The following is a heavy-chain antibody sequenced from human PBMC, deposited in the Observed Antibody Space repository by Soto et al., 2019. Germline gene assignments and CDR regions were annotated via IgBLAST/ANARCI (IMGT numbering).Heavy chain of an antibody. V-gene: IGHV1-18*01. D-gene: IGHD1-26*01. J-gene: IGHJ6*02. Sequence: ASVKVSCKASGYTFTSYGISWVRQAPGQGLEWMGWISAYNGNTNYAQKLQGRVTMTTDTSTSTAYMELRSLRSDDTAVYYCARDKPEQVGATMNYYYYYGMDVWGQGTTVTVSS. CDR2: ISAYNGNT. CDR3: ARDKPEQVGATMNYYYYYGMDV. CDR1: GYTFTSYG.